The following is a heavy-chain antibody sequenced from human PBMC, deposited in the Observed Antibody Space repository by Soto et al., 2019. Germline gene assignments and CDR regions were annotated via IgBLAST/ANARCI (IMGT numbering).Heavy chain of an antibody. J-gene: IGHJ4*02. CDR2: IYYSGST. D-gene: IGHD6-13*01. CDR3: ARRSDGIAAAGPFDY. V-gene: IGHV4-59*08. CDR1: GGSFSGYY. Sequence: SETLSLTCAVYGGSFSGYYCSWIRQPPGKGLEWIGYIYYSGSTNYNPSLKSRVTISVDTSKNQFSLKLSSVTAADTAVYYCARRSDGIAAAGPFDYWGQGTLVTVSS.